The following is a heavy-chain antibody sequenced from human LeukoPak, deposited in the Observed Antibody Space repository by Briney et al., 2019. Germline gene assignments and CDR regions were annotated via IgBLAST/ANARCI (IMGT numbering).Heavy chain of an antibody. CDR1: GYSISSGYY. Sequence: PSETLSLTCTVSGYSISSGYYWGWIRQPPGKGLEWIGSIYHSGSTYYNPSHKSRVTISVDTSKNQFSLKLSSVTAADTAVYYCARFGITAYDRPAAFDIWGQGTMVTVSS. V-gene: IGHV4-38-2*02. D-gene: IGHD3-22*01. J-gene: IGHJ3*02. CDR2: IYHSGST. CDR3: ARFGITAYDRPAAFDI.